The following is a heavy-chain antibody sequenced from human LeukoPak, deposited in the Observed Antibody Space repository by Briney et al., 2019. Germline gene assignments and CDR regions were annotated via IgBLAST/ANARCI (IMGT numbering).Heavy chain of an antibody. CDR1: GFTFSSYT. CDR3: ARGFGGYCSSTSCLVTIDY. Sequence: GESLRLSCAASGFTFSSYTMNWVRQAPGKGPEWVSSTCSTRTYICCADSVKGRFTISRDNAKNSVYLQMDSLRAEDTAVYYCARGFGGYCSSTSCLVTIDYWGQGIPVTVSS. J-gene: IGHJ4*02. D-gene: IGHD2-2*01. V-gene: IGHV3-21*01. CDR2: TCSTRTYI.